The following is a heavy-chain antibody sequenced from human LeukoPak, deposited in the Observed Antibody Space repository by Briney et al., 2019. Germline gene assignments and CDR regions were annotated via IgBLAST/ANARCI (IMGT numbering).Heavy chain of an antibody. Sequence: GGSLRLSCAASGFTVTSNYMCWVRQAPGKRLEWVSVIHSGGNTYYADSVKGRFTISRDNSKNTLYLQMNSLRAEDTAVYYCARVYRDGYNDYWGQGTLVTVSS. V-gene: IGHV3-66*02. J-gene: IGHJ4*02. CDR2: IHSGGNT. D-gene: IGHD5-24*01. CDR3: ARVYRDGYNDY. CDR1: GFTVTSNY.